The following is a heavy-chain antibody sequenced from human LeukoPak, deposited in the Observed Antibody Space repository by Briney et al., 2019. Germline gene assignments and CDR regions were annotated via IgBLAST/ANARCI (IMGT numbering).Heavy chain of an antibody. J-gene: IGHJ5*02. V-gene: IGHV1-2*02. Sequence: ASVKVSCKASGYTFTSYDINWVRQAPGQGLEWMGWINPNSGGTYYAQKFQGRVTMTRDTSISTAYMELSRLRSDDTAVYYCARERRRLVGFDPWGQGTLVTVSS. CDR2: INPNSGGT. CDR1: GYTFTSYD. CDR3: ARERRRLVGFDP.